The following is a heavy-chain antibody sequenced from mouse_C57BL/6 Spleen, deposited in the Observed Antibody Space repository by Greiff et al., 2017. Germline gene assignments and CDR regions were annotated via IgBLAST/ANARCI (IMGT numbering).Heavy chain of an antibody. Sequence: EVKVVESGGGLVQPGGSLKLSCAASGFTFSDYGMAWVRQAPRKGPEWVAFISNLAYSIYYADTVTGRFTIPRENAKNTLYLEMISLRSEDTAMYYCARLDGYYPWFAYWGQGTLVTVSA. V-gene: IGHV5-15*01. CDR3: ARLDGYYPWFAY. J-gene: IGHJ3*01. CDR2: ISNLAYSI. D-gene: IGHD2-3*01. CDR1: GFTFSDYG.